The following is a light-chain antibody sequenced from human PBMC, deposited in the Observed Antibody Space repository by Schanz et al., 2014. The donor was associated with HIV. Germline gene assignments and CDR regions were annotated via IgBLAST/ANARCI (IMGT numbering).Light chain of an antibody. V-gene: IGLV2-8*01. CDR1: NSDISTYNY. Sequence: QSALTQPPSASGSPGQSITISCTGLNSDISTYNYVSWYQQNPGKAPNLIIYDVNKRPSAVPDRFSGSRSGNTASLTVSGLQAEDEGDYFCSSYEANNIWVFGGGTKLT. CDR3: SSYEANNIWV. J-gene: IGLJ3*02. CDR2: DVN.